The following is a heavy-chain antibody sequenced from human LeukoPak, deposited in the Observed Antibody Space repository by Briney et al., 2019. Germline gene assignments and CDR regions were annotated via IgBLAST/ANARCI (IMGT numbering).Heavy chain of an antibody. J-gene: IGHJ5*02. CDR2: IYTSGST. CDR1: GGSISSGSYY. D-gene: IGHD2-2*01. V-gene: IGHV4-61*02. Sequence: SETLSLTCTVSGGSISSGSYYWSWIRQPAGKGLEWIGRIYTSGSTNYNPSLKSRVTISVDTSKNQISLKVRSATAADTAVYYCARTTEDCSSTSCYQYWFDPWAREPWSPSPQ. CDR3: ARTTEDCSSTSCYQYWFDP.